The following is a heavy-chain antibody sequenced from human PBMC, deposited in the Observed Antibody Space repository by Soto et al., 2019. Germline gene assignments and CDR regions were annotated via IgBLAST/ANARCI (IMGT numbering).Heavy chain of an antibody. D-gene: IGHD4-17*01. CDR1: GFTFTTFG. V-gene: IGHV3-30*18. CDR3: AKDLQAYGDYNYYYYGMDV. CDR2: ISYDGHNK. Sequence: QVQLVESGGGVVQPGGSLRLSCTASGFTFTTFGIHWVRQAPGKGLEWVALISYDGHNKYYSDSVKGRFTISRDNYKNTLSLQMTSLRAEDTAVSYCAKDLQAYGDYNYYYYGMDVWGQGTTVSVSS. J-gene: IGHJ6*02.